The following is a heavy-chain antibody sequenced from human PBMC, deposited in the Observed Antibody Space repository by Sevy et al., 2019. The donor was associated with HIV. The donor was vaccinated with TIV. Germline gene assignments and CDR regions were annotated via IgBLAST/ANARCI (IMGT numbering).Heavy chain of an antibody. CDR1: GGTFSSYA. V-gene: IGHV1-69*13. Sequence: ASVKVSCKASGGTFSSYAISWVRQAPGQGLEWMGGIIPMFGTANDAQKFQGRVTNTADESTSTASMELSSLSSEDRAVCYWARAGGYYDFWSGYSGYYFDYWGQGTLVTVSS. CDR3: ARAGGYYDFWSGYSGYYFDY. D-gene: IGHD3-3*01. CDR2: IIPMFGTA. J-gene: IGHJ4*02.